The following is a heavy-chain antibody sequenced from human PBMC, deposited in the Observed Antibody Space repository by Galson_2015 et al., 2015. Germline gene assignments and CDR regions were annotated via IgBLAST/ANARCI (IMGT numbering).Heavy chain of an antibody. D-gene: IGHD3-22*01. J-gene: IGHJ4*02. CDR3: ARGLVVVATPVDY. CDR1: GYTFTSYA. Sequence: SVKVSCKASGYTFTSYAMHWVRQAPGQRLEWMGWINAGNGNTKYSQKFQGRVTITRDTSASTAYMELSSLRSEDTAVYYCARGLVVVATPVDYWGQGTLVTVSS. CDR2: INAGNGNT. V-gene: IGHV1-3*01.